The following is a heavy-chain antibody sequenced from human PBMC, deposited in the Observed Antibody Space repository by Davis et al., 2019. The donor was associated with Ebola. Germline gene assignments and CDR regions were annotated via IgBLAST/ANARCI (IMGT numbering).Heavy chain of an antibody. J-gene: IGHJ6*02. CDR3: ARGLRGAARNYGMDV. CDR2: ISAYNGNT. CDR1: GYTFTSYG. D-gene: IGHD6-6*01. Sequence: AASVKVSCKASGYTFTSYGISWVRQAPGQGLEWMGWISAYNGNTNYAQKLQGRATMTTDTSTSTAYMELRSLRSDDTAVYYCARGLRGAARNYGMDVWGQGTTVTVSS. V-gene: IGHV1-18*01.